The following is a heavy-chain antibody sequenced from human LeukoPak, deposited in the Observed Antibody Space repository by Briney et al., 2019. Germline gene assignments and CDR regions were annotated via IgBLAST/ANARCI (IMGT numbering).Heavy chain of an antibody. J-gene: IGHJ4*02. D-gene: IGHD3-22*01. CDR1: GYTFTSYY. CDR2: INPSGGST. V-gene: IGHV1-46*01. Sequence: ASVKVSCKASGYTFTSYYMHWVRQAPGQGLEWMGIINPSGGSTSYTQKFQGRVTMTRDMSTSTVYMELSSLRSEDTAVYCCARDSSYAHSSLNYWGQGTLVTVSS. CDR3: ARDSSYAHSSLNY.